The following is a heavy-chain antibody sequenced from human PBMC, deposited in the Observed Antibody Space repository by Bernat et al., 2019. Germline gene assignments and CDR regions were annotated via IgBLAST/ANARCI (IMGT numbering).Heavy chain of an antibody. D-gene: IGHD3-10*01. CDR3: ARHPRVWFGGVPNWFDP. CDR1: GGSISSYY. V-gene: IGHV4-59*08. CDR2: IYYSGST. Sequence: QVQLQESGPGLVKPSETLSLTCTVSGGSISSYYWSWIRQPPGKGLEWIGYIYYSGSTNYNPSLKSRVTISVDTSKNQFSLKLSSVTAADTAVYYCARHPRVWFGGVPNWFDPWGQGTLVTVSS. J-gene: IGHJ5*02.